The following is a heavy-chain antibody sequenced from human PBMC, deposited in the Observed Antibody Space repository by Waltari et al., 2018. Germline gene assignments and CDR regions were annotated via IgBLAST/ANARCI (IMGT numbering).Heavy chain of an antibody. Sequence: QVQLQESGPGLVKPSETLSLTCAVSGYSIRSGYYWGWIRQPPGKGLEWIGSIYHSGSTYDNPSLKSRVTISVDTSKNQFSLKLSSVTAADTAVYYCARGGWYDYFDYWGQGTLVTVSS. CDR2: IYHSGST. CDR1: GYSIRSGYY. V-gene: IGHV4-38-2*01. CDR3: ARGGWYDYFDY. D-gene: IGHD6-19*01. J-gene: IGHJ4*02.